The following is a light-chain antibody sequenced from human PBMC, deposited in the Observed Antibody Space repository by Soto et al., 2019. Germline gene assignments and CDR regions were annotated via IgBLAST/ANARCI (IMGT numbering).Light chain of an antibody. V-gene: IGKV1-5*03. CDR2: KAS. Sequence: DLQMPQSPSTLSGSVGDSFTITCRASQTISSWLAWYQQKPGKATKLLIYKASTLKSGVPSRFSGSGSGTEFTLTISSLQPDEFATYYCQHYNSYSEAFGKGNKVDIK. CDR3: QHYNSYSEA. CDR1: QTISSW. J-gene: IGKJ1*01.